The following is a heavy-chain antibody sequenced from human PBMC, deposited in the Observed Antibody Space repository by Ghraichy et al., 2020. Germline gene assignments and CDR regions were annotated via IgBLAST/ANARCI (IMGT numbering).Heavy chain of an antibody. CDR3: AARFGDFLFVFDY. D-gene: IGHD3-10*01. CDR2: ISASGGST. J-gene: IGHJ4*02. V-gene: IGHV3-23*01. Sequence: SCAGSGFILNNYAMSWARQAPGKGLEWVSGISASGGSTYYADSVKGRFTISRDNSKSTLYLQMNSLRAEDTAAYYCAARFGDFLFVFDYWGQGTLVTVSS. CDR1: GFILNNYA.